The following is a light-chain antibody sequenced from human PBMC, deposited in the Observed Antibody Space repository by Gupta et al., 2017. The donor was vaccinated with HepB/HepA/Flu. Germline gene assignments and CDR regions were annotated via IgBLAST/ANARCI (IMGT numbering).Light chain of an antibody. CDR3: QQSYSTPSIP. V-gene: IGKV1-39*01. CDR1: QSISSY. J-gene: IGKJ5*01. Sequence: DIQMTQSPSSLSASVADRVTITCRASQSISSYLNWYQQKPGKAPKLLIYAASSLQSGVPSRFSGSGSGTDFTLTISSLQPEDFATYYCQQSYSTPSIPFGEGTRLEIK. CDR2: AAS.